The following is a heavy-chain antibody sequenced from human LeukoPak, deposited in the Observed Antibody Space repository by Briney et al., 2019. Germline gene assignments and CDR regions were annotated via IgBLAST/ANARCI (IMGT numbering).Heavy chain of an antibody. D-gene: IGHD4-17*01. J-gene: IGHJ4*02. CDR1: GFSLSTSGVG. CDR3: AHRGIYGDPEI. V-gene: IGHV2-5*01. CDR2: IYWNDDK. Sequence: SGPTLVKPTQTLTLTCTFSGFSLSTSGVGVGWIRQPPGKALEWLALIYWNDDKRYSPSLKSRLTITKDTSKDQVVLTMTNMDPVDTATYYCAHRGIYGDPEIWGQGTLVTVSS.